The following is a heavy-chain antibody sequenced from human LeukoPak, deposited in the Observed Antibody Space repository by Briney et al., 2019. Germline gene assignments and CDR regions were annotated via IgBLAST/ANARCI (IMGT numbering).Heavy chain of an antibody. CDR1: GFTFSSYA. J-gene: IGHJ4*02. D-gene: IGHD6-19*01. V-gene: IGHV3-30-3*01. Sequence: TGRSLRLSCAASGFTFSSYAMHWVRQAPGKGLEWVAVISYDGSNKYYADSVKGRFTISRDNSKNTLYLQMNSLRAEDTAVYYCARDRIAVAGDGFGYWGQGTLVTVSS. CDR2: ISYDGSNK. CDR3: ARDRIAVAGDGFGY.